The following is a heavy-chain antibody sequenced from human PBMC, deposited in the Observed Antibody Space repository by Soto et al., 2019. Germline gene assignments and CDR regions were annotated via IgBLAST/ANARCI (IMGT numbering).Heavy chain of an antibody. CDR2: MSYDGSDT. J-gene: IGHJ1*01. V-gene: IGHV3-30*02. D-gene: IGHD3-10*02. Sequence: GFLRCYCVGSVYIFSNNGMHWVRQTPGKGLEWVAFMSYDGSDTFYADSVKGRFTISRDNSKNTLFLHMSNLRAEDTAMYYCTIVRVADSALEHWGQG. CDR1: VYIFSNNG. CDR3: TIVRVADSALEH.